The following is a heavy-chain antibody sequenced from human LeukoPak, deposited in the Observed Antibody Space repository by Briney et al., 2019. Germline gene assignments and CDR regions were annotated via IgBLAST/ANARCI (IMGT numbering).Heavy chain of an antibody. CDR2: ISYDGSNK. D-gene: IGHD6-6*01. J-gene: IGHJ3*02. Sequence: GGSLRLSCAASRFIFSSHGINWVRQAPGKGLKWVAAISYDGSNKYYADSVKGRFTISRDNSKNTLYLQMNSLRAEDTAVYYCAKCCVWSSSRGAFDIWGQGTMVTVSS. CDR1: RFIFSSHG. CDR3: AKCCVWSSSRGAFDI. V-gene: IGHV3-30*18.